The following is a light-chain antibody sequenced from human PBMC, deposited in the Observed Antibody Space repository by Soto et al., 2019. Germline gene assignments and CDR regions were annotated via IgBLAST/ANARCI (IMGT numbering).Light chain of an antibody. V-gene: IGKV1-5*03. CDR3: QQYNSYSIT. Sequence: IQMTQTPSTPSASVGDRVTITCRASQSISSWLAWYQQKPGKAPKLLIYKASSLESGVPSRFSGSGSGTEFTLTISSLQPDDFATYYCQQYNSYSITFGQGTRLEIK. J-gene: IGKJ5*01. CDR1: QSISSW. CDR2: KAS.